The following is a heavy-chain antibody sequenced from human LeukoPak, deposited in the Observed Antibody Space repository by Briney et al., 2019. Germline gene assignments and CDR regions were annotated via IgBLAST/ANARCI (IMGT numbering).Heavy chain of an antibody. Sequence: GESLRLSCAASGLSISDNYMSWVRQAPGKGLEWVSIIHSGGNIYYADSVKGRFTISRDNSKNTLYLQMNSLRAEDTAVYYCARDRGYAMDVWGQGTTVTVSS. J-gene: IGHJ6*02. CDR3: ARDRGYAMDV. D-gene: IGHD1-1*01. V-gene: IGHV3-53*01. CDR2: IHSGGNI. CDR1: GLSISDNY.